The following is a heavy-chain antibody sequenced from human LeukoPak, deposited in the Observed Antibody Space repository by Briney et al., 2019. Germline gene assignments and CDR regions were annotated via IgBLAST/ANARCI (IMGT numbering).Heavy chain of an antibody. CDR3: ARNEGQQLSGSWFDP. Sequence: SETLNVTCAVYGGSFSGYYWSWIRQPPGKGLEWIGEINHSGSTNYNPSLKSRVTISVDTSKNQFSLKLSSVTAADTAVYYCARNEGQQLSGSWFDPWGEGTPVSLSS. CDR2: INHSGST. V-gene: IGHV4-34*01. D-gene: IGHD6-13*01. CDR1: GGSFSGYY. J-gene: IGHJ5*02.